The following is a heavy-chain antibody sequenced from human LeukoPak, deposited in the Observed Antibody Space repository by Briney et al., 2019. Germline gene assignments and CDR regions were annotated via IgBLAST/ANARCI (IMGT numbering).Heavy chain of an antibody. D-gene: IGHD1-26*01. CDR2: ISAYNGNT. V-gene: IGHV1-18*04. CDR1: GYTFTGYH. CDR3: ARGSKWELLQVIDY. J-gene: IGHJ4*02. Sequence: ASVKVSCKASGYTFTGYHMHWVRQAPGQGLEWMGWISAYNGNTNYAQKLQGRVTMTTDTSTSTAYMELRSLRSDDTAVYYCARGSKWELLQVIDYWGQGTLVTVSS.